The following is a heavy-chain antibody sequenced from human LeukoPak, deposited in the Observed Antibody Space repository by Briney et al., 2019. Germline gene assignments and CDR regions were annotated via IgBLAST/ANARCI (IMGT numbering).Heavy chain of an antibody. D-gene: IGHD3-10*01. V-gene: IGHV3-23*01. CDR3: AKGPRTVRFGDRHKGMFDY. J-gene: IGHJ4*02. CDR2: ISGSGGST. Sequence: GGSLRLSCAASGFTFSSYAMSWVRQAPGKGLEWVSAISGSGGSTYYADSVKGRFTISRDNSKNTLYLQMNSLRAEDTAVYYCAKGPRTVRFGDRHKGMFDYWGQGTLVTVSS. CDR1: GFTFSSYA.